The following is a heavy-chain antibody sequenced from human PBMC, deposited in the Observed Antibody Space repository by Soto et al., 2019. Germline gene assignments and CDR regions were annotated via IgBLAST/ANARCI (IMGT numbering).Heavy chain of an antibody. J-gene: IGHJ4*02. Sequence: SETLSLTCTVSGDSINSVGSYWSWIRQHPGKGLEWIGYIYYSGSTFYNPSLKSRVIISVDTSKNQFSLNLISVTAADTAVYYCGSFDDQINPATIVNWGQGTLVTVSS. CDR2: IYYSGST. CDR1: GDSINSVGSY. CDR3: GSFDDQINPATIVN. V-gene: IGHV4-31*03. D-gene: IGHD2-2*02.